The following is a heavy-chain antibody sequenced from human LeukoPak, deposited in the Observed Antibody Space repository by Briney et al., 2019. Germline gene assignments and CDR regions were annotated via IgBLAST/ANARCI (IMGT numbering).Heavy chain of an antibody. D-gene: IGHD2-21*02. V-gene: IGHV4-34*01. CDR1: GGSFSGYY. Sequence: SETLSLTCGVYGGSFSGYYWSWIRQAPGKGLEWIGEINDSGTTNYNPSLKGRVTISIDTSKNQFSLKLSSVTAADTAVYYCARGGDWGDYWGQGILVTVSS. J-gene: IGHJ4*02. CDR2: INDSGTT. CDR3: ARGGDWGDY.